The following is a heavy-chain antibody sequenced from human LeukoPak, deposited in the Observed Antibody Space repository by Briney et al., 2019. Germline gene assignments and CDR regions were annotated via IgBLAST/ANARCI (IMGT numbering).Heavy chain of an antibody. CDR3: ARLHFGYCSSTSCGY. CDR2: INHSGST. V-gene: IGHV4-34*01. CDR1: GGSFSGYY. Sequence: SETLSLTCAVYGGSFSGYYWSWIRQPPGKGLEWIGEINHSGSTNYNPSLKSRVTISVDTSKNQFSLKLSSVAAADTAVYYRARLHFGYCSSTSCGYWGQGTLVTVSS. J-gene: IGHJ4*02. D-gene: IGHD2-2*03.